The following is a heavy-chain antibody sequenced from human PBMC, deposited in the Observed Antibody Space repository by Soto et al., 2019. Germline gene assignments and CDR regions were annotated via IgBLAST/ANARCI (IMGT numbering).Heavy chain of an antibody. J-gene: IGHJ4*02. CDR1: GVTFTSYA. V-gene: IGHV3-23*01. D-gene: IGHD5-18*01. CDR2: ISATGGSY. Sequence: EVQLLESGGGLVQPGGSLRLSCAASGVTFTSYATAWVRQVPGKGLEWVSTISATGGSYYYAGSVKGRFTITRDNSKSTVYLQMNSLRDEDTALYYCAKDRGYSYGYGFDYWGKGTLVTVSS. CDR3: AKDRGYSYGYGFDY.